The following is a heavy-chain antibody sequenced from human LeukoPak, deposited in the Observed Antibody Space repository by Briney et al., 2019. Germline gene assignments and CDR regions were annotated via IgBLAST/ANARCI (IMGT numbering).Heavy chain of an antibody. CDR1: GFTFSSYA. D-gene: IGHD3-10*01. V-gene: IGHV3-30-3*01. Sequence: GGSLRLSCAASGFTFSSYAMHWVRQAPGKGLEWVAVISYDGSNKYYADSVKGRFTISRDNSKNTLYLQMNSLRAEDTAVYYCAREVRGFDYWGQGTLVTVSS. CDR3: AREVRGFDY. CDR2: ISYDGSNK. J-gene: IGHJ4*02.